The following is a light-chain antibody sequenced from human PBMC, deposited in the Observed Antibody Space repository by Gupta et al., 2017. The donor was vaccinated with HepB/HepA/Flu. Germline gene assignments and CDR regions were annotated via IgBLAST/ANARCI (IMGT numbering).Light chain of an antibody. V-gene: IGLV1-44*01. CDR1: SFNIGSNT. J-gene: IGLJ2*01. CDR2: NND. CDR3: AAWDDSLDGAV. Sequence: QSVLTQPPSASGTPGQRVTISCPGSSFNIGSNTVPWYQHLPGTAPTIVIYNNDKRPSGVPDRFSGSKSGSSASLAISGLQSDDESYYHCAAWDDSLDGAVFGGGTKVTVL.